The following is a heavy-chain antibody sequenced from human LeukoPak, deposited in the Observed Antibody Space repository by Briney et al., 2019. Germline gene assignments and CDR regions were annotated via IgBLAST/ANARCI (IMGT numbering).Heavy chain of an antibody. CDR3: ARVGPGYCSSTSCSTHQYYYYGMDV. D-gene: IGHD2-2*01. V-gene: IGHV4-59*01. J-gene: IGHJ6*04. Sequence: SETLSLTCTVSGGSISSYYCSWIRQPPGKGLEWIGYIYYSGSTNYNPSLKSRVTISVDTSKNQFSLKLSSVTAADTAVYYCARVGPGYCSSTSCSTHQYYYYGMDVWGKGTTVTVSS. CDR1: GGSISSYY. CDR2: IYYSGST.